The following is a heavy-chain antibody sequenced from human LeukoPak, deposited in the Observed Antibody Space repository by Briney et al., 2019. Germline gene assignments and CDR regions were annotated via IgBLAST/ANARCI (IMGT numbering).Heavy chain of an antibody. D-gene: IGHD6-25*01. J-gene: IGHJ2*01. V-gene: IGHV3-74*01. CDR3: TRDPGSDSRDWYFDV. CDR1: GFTISSSQ. CDR2: ILRDETHT. Sequence: GGSLILSCAASGFTISSSQMHWVRQAPGKGLVWVSRILRDETHTNYADSVRGRFTISRDNANNMLFLQMNSLRGEDTAVYFCTRDPGSDSRDWYFDVWGRGTLVTVSS.